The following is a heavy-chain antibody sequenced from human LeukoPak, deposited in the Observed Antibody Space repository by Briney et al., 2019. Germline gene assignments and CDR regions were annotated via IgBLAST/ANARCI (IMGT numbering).Heavy chain of an antibody. CDR3: ARENYFDH. CDR2: IKPDGSEK. V-gene: IGHV3-7*04. J-gene: IGHJ4*02. Sequence: GGSLRLSCAASGFTFSRFWMGWVRQAPGKGLEWVANIKPDGSEKNYGGSVRGRFTISRDNARNSLYLQMNSLRAEDTAVYYCARENYFDHWGQGTLVTVSS. CDR1: GFTFSRFW.